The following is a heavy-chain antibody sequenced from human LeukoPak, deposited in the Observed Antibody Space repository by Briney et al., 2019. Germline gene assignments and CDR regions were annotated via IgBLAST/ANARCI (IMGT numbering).Heavy chain of an antibody. CDR1: GFTFSSYA. D-gene: IGHD3-22*01. Sequence: PGGSLRLSCAASGFTFSSYAMSWVRQAPGKGLEWVSAISGSGGSTYYADSVKGRFTISRDNSKNTLYLQMNSLRAEDTAVYYCAKDPIDYYDSSGYHFDYWGQGTLVTVSP. CDR3: AKDPIDYYDSSGYHFDY. J-gene: IGHJ4*02. CDR2: ISGSGGST. V-gene: IGHV3-23*01.